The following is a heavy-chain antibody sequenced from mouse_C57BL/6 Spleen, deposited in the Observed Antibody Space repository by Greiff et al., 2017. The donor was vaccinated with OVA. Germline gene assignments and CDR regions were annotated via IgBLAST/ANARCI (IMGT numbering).Heavy chain of an antibody. CDR3: ARWGYSFYAMDY. D-gene: IGHD2-12*01. CDR1: GYTFTSYW. CDR2: IDPSDSET. V-gene: IGHV1-52*01. Sequence: QVQLKQPGAELVRPGSSVKLSCKASGYTFTSYWMHWVKQRPIQGLEWIGNIDPSDSETHYNQKFKDKATLTVDKSSSTAYMQLSSLTSEDSAVYYCARWGYSFYAMDYWGQGTSVTVSS. J-gene: IGHJ4*01.